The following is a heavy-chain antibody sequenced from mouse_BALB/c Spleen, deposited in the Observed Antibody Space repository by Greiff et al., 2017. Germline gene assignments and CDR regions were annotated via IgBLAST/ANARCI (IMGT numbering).Heavy chain of an antibody. V-gene: IGHV5-9-4*01. CDR2: ISSGGSYT. J-gene: IGHJ3*01. CDR1: GFTFSSYA. Sequence: EVKVVESGGGLVKPGGSLKLSCAASGFTFSSYAMSWVRQSPEKRLEWVAEISSGGSYTYYPDTVTGRFTISRDNAKNTLYLEMSSLRSEDTAMYYCARQDGNGGWFAYWGQGTLVTVSA. D-gene: IGHD2-1*01. CDR3: ARQDGNGGWFAY.